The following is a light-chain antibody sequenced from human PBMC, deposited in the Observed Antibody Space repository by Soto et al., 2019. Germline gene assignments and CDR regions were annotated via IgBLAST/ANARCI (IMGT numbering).Light chain of an antibody. CDR2: EVS. CDR1: SSDVGVYNY. J-gene: IGLJ2*01. CDR3: SSYAGSDNLV. Sequence: QSALTQPPSASGSPGQSVTISCTGTSSDVGVYNYVSWYQQLPGKAPKLMIYEVSKRPSGVPDRFSGSKSGTTASLTVSGLQAEDEADYYCSSYAGSDNLVFGGGTKLTVL. V-gene: IGLV2-8*01.